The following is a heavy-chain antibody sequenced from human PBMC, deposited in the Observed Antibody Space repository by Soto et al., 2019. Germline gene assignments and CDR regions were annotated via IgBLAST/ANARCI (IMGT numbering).Heavy chain of an antibody. Sequence: EASVKVSCKASGFTFTSSAVQWVRQARGQRLEWIGWIVVGSGNTNYAQKFQERVTITRDMSTSTAYMELSSLRSEDTAVYYCAADGGLNYYDTSGYGMDVWGQGTTVTVSS. CDR1: GFTFTSSA. J-gene: IGHJ6*02. CDR3: AADGGLNYYDTSGYGMDV. V-gene: IGHV1-58*01. D-gene: IGHD3-22*01. CDR2: IVVGSGNT.